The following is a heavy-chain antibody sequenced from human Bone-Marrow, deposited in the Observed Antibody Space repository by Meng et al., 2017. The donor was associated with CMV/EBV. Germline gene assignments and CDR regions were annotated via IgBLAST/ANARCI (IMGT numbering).Heavy chain of an antibody. CDR3: ARDRSDFRGAYYDFWSGYYHFDY. V-gene: IGHV1-18*01. Sequence: ASVKVSCKSSGYSFMSHGISWVRQAPGQGLEWMGWISAYNGNTNYAQNFQGRVTMTTETSTSTVYMVLRSLRSDDTAVYYCARDRSDFRGAYYDFWSGYYHFDYWGQGTRVTGSS. J-gene: IGHJ4*02. CDR2: ISAYNGNT. D-gene: IGHD3-3*01. CDR1: GYSFMSHG.